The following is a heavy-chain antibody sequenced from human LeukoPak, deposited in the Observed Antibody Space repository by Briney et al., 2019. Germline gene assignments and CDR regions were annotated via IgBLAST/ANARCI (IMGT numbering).Heavy chain of an antibody. CDR1: GYTFTSYY. Sequence: ASVKVSCKASGYTFTSYYMHWVRQAPGQGLEWMGIINPSGGSTSYAQKFKGRVTMTRDTSTSTVYMELSSLRSEDTAVYYCGRGRLEPDYYDSSGYNGFDHWGRGTLV. J-gene: IGHJ5*02. CDR3: GRGRLEPDYYDSSGYNGFDH. CDR2: INPSGGST. V-gene: IGHV1-46*01. D-gene: IGHD3-22*01.